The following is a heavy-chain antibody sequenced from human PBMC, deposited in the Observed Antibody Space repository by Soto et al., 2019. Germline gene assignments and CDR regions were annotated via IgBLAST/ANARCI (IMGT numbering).Heavy chain of an antibody. CDR3: ARGGPEAYCSSTTCHYGLDV. D-gene: IGHD2-2*01. CDR1: GFTFSPYA. Sequence: ESGGGVVQPGRSLRLSCAASGFTFSPYAMHWVRQAPGKGLEWVAVISYDGSDKYNADSVKGRFTVSRDNSKNTLYLQMNSLRTEDTAVYYCARGGPEAYCSSTTCHYGLDVWGLGTTVTVCS. J-gene: IGHJ6*02. V-gene: IGHV3-30-3*01. CDR2: ISYDGSDK.